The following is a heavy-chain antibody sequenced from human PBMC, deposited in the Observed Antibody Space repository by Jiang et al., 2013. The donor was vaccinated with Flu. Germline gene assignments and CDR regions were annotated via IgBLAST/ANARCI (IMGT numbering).Heavy chain of an antibody. CDR2: IYSGGST. V-gene: IGHV3-53*01. Sequence: QLLESGGGLIQPGGSLRLSCAASGFTVSSNYMSWVRQAPGKGLEWVSVIYSGGSTYYADSVKGRFTISRDNSKNTLYLQMNSLRAEDTAVYYCVRDVWGRQSYYGMDVWGQGTTVTVSS. CDR1: GFTVSSNY. CDR3: VRDVWGRQSYYGMDV. J-gene: IGHJ6*02. D-gene: IGHD1-26*01.